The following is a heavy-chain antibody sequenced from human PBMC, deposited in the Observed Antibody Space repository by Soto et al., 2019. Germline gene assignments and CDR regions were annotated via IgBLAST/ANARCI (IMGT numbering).Heavy chain of an antibody. Sequence: EVQLVESGGGLVKPGGSLRLSCAASGFTFSSCTMNWVRQAPGKGLEWVSSISSSTGYTYYADSVKGRFTISRDNAKNSLYLQMNSLRAEDTAVYYCARDFRDGYYLDYWGQGTLVTVSS. CDR2: ISSSTGYT. CDR1: GFTFSSCT. D-gene: IGHD5-12*01. CDR3: ARDFRDGYYLDY. J-gene: IGHJ4*02. V-gene: IGHV3-21*01.